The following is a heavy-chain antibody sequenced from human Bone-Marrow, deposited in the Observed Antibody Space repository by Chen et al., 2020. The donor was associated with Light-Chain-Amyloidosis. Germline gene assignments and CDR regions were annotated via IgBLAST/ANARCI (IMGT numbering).Heavy chain of an antibody. CDR2: VTSSSSFM. Sequence: EVQLVESGGGLVKPGGSLRLTCAASGFTFSDHNMHWVRQAPGKGLEWVSSVTSSSSFMYDADSVKGRFSISRDNAKSSLYLQMNSLRAEDTAVYYCAREGGYTSKLDYGGQGTLVTVSS. CDR3: AREGGYTSKLDY. V-gene: IGHV3-21*01. J-gene: IGHJ4*02. D-gene: IGHD5-12*01. CDR1: GFTFSDHN.